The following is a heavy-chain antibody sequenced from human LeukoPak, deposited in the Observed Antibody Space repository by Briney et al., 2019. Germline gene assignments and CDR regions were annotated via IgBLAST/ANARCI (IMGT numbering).Heavy chain of an antibody. CDR2: ISYIGST. D-gene: IGHD3-16*02. V-gene: IGHV4-59*01. CDR3: ARAFIRARSNYFDY. J-gene: IGHJ4*02. CDR1: GGSISSYY. Sequence: KPSETLSLTCSVSGGSISSYYWSWIRQPPGKGLEWIGYISYIGSTNYNPSPKSRVTISVDTSKNQFSLNLSSVTAADTAVYYCARAFIRARSNYFDYWGQGTLVTVSS.